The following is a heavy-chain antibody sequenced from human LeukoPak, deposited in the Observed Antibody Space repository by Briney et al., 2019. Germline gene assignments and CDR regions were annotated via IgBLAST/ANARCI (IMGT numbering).Heavy chain of an antibody. CDR2: ISSSTGSA. V-gene: IGHV3-23*01. CDR3: ARTRGINPLFYFDY. Sequence: PGGSLRLSCAASGFTFSSYSMNWVRQAPGKGLEWVSVISSSTGSAFYADSVKGRFTISRDNSRNTLYLQMNSLRAEDTAVYYCARTRGINPLFYFDYWGQGTLVTVSS. CDR1: GFTFSSYS. D-gene: IGHD3-10*01. J-gene: IGHJ4*02.